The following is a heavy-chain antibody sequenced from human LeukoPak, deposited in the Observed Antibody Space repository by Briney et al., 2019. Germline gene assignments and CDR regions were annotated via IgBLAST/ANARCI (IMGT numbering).Heavy chain of an antibody. Sequence: GGPLRLSCAASGFIFNTYVMHWVRQAPGKGLEWLAFIRYDGSNKNYADSVKGRFTISRDNTKNSLYLQMNSLRAEDTALYYCAKDMGGFLLWENAFDIWGQGTMVTVSS. J-gene: IGHJ3*02. CDR3: AKDMGGFLLWENAFDI. D-gene: IGHD3-10*01. V-gene: IGHV3-30*02. CDR1: GFIFNTYV. CDR2: IRYDGSNK.